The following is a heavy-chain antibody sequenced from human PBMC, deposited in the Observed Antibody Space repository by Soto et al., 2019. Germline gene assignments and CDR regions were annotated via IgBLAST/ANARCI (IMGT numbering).Heavy chain of an antibody. V-gene: IGHV1-18*01. CDR2: ISAYTGNT. Sequence: QVQLVQSGAEVKKPGASVKVSCKASGYTFATYGISWVRQAPGQGLEWMGWISAYTGNTNYAQKLQGRLSMTTHTSTTTAYMELRSLKSDDTAIYYCAREEPPGHFSYGMDVWGQGTTVTVSS. CDR1: GYTFATYG. D-gene: IGHD1-26*01. J-gene: IGHJ6*02. CDR3: AREEPPGHFSYGMDV.